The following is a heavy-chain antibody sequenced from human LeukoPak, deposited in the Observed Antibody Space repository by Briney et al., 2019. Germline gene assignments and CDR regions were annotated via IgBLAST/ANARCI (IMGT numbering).Heavy chain of an antibody. J-gene: IGHJ5*02. Sequence: GASVKVSCKASGYTFTGYYMHWVRQAPGQGLEWMGWINPNSGGTNYAQKFQGRVTMTRDTSISTAYMELSSLRSDDTAVYYCARALYSSSNWFDPWGQGTLVTVSS. CDR1: GYTFTGYY. V-gene: IGHV1-2*02. CDR3: ARALYSSSNWFDP. CDR2: INPNSGGT. D-gene: IGHD6-13*01.